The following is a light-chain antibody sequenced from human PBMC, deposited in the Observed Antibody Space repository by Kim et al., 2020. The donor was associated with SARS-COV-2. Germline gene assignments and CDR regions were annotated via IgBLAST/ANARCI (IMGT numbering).Light chain of an antibody. Sequence: ITFPCSGPRRAVGGYNYVSCYQQHPGKPPNLMIYDVSNLPSGVSNRFSRSKSGNTASLPISALQAEDEADYYCCSYTRSSTMIRVFGGGTQLTVL. V-gene: IGLV2-14*03. CDR3: CSYTRSSTMIRV. CDR1: RRAVGGYNY. J-gene: IGLJ3*02. CDR2: DVS.